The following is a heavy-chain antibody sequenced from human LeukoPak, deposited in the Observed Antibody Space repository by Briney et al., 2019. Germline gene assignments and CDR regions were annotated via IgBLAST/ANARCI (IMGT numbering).Heavy chain of an antibody. CDR3: ARRTYSSSSSNYMDV. D-gene: IGHD6-6*01. CDR2: IYPGDSDT. CDR1: GSIFTSYW. Sequence: PGASLQISCKGSGSIFTSYWIGWVRQLPGKGLEWMGIIYPGDSDTRYSPSFHGQVTISADKSISTAYLQWSSLKASDTAMYYCARRTYSSSSSNYMDVWGKGTTVTVSS. J-gene: IGHJ6*03. V-gene: IGHV5-51*01.